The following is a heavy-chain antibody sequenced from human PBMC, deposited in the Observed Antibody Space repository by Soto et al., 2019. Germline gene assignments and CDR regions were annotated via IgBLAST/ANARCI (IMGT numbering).Heavy chain of an antibody. CDR2: IWYDGSNK. V-gene: IGHV3-33*01. Sequence: QVQLVESGGGVVQPGRSLRLSCAASGFTFSSYGMHWVRQAPGKGLEWVAVIWYDGSNKYYADSVKGRFTISRDNSKNTLYLQMNSLRAEDTAVYYCARGPTEDYDFWSGPLFAFDYWGQGTLVTVSS. CDR3: ARGPTEDYDFWSGPLFAFDY. D-gene: IGHD3-3*01. CDR1: GFTFSSYG. J-gene: IGHJ4*02.